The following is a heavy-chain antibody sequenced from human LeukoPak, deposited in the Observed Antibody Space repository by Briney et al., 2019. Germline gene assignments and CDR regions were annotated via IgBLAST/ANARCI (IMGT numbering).Heavy chain of an antibody. CDR2: INWNSGSI. J-gene: IGHJ6*03. D-gene: IGHD3-10*01. Sequence: GGSLRLSCAASGFTFDDYAMHWVRQAPGKGLEWVSGINWNSGSIGYADSVKGRFTISGDNAKKSVYLHMSSLRAEDTALYYCARLSAYYYGSYFYYYMDVWGKGTTVTVSS. CDR3: ARLSAYYYGSYFYYYMDV. V-gene: IGHV3-9*01. CDR1: GFTFDDYA.